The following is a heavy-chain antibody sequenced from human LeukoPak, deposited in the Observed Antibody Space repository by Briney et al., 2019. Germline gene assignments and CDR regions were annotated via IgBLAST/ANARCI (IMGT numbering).Heavy chain of an antibody. V-gene: IGHV1-69*01. CDR3: AWSGYWTNNWFDP. D-gene: IGHD3-3*01. CDR2: IIPIFGTA. CDR1: GGTFSSYA. Sequence: SVKVSCKASGGTFSSYAISWVRQAPGQGLEWMGGIIPIFGTANYAQKFQGRVTITADESTSTAYMELSSLRSEDTAVYYCAWSGYWTNNWFDPWGQGTLVTVSS. J-gene: IGHJ5*02.